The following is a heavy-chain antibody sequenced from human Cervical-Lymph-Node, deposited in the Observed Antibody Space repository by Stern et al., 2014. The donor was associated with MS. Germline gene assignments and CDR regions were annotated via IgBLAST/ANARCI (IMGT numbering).Heavy chain of an antibody. V-gene: IGHV3-74*02. CDR2: INSGGSST. Sequence: EVQLVESGGGLLQPGGSLRLSCGASGFTFSTYWMHWVRQGPGKGLVWVSRINSGGSSTSYTDSVRGRFTISRDNAKNTVDLQMTSLRAEDTAVYYCAGSSGASGDAMDVWGQGTTVTVSS. J-gene: IGHJ6*02. CDR1: GFTFSTYW. CDR3: AGSSGASGDAMDV. D-gene: IGHD2-15*01.